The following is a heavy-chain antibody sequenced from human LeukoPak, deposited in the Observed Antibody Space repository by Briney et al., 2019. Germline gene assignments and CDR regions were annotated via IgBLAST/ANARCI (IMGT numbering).Heavy chain of an antibody. D-gene: IGHD1-26*01. CDR1: GYMFTAYW. Sequence: GESLKISCNGSGYMFTAYWIGWVRQMPGKGLECMGIIYPGDSDTRYSPSFQGQVTISVDESISTAYLQWSSLKASDSAMYYCARRASLGAFDIWGQGTMVTVSS. CDR2: IYPGDSDT. CDR3: ARRASLGAFDI. V-gene: IGHV5-51*01. J-gene: IGHJ3*02.